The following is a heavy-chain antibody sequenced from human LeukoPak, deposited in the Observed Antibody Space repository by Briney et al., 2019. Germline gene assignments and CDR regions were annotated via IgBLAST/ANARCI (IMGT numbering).Heavy chain of an antibody. CDR3: TKGFYDSGSSLSALDH. V-gene: IGHV3-23*01. J-gene: IGHJ4*02. CDR1: GFTFSSYG. CDR2: ISVSGGTT. Sequence: GGSLGLSCAASGFTFSSYGMSWVRQAPGKGLQWVSGISVSGGTTHYADSVKGRFTISRDNSKHTLYLQMNSLRAEDTALYYCTKGFYDSGSSLSALDHWGQGTLVTVSS. D-gene: IGHD3-10*01.